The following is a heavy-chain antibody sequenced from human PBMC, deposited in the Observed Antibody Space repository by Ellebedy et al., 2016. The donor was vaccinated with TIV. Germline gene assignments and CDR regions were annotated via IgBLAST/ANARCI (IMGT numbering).Heavy chain of an antibody. CDR3: TRDPGGIYDL. CDR2: TRNKVNTYTT. CDR1: GFTFNDHY. J-gene: IGHJ2*01. V-gene: IGHV3-72*01. Sequence: PGGSLRPSCAASGFTFNDHYMDWVRQAPGKGLEYVGRTRNKVNTYTTEYAASVRGRFTISRDNSQNSLYLQMNSLKTEDTAVYYCTRDPGGIYDLWGRGTLVTVSS. D-gene: IGHD3-16*01.